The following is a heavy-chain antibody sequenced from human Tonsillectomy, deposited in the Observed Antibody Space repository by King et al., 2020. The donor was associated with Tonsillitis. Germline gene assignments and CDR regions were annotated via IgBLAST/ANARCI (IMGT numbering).Heavy chain of an antibody. D-gene: IGHD3-22*01. V-gene: IGHV3-21*01. CDR2: ISSSSNYI. CDR1: GFTFSSYS. Sequence: VQLVESGGGLVKPGGSLRLSCAASGFTFSSYSMNWVRQAPGKGLEWVSSISSSSNYIYYADSVKGRFTISRDNAKNSLYLQMNSLRAEDPAVYYCARIVVVDDAFDIWGQGTMVTVSS. CDR3: ARIVVVDDAFDI. J-gene: IGHJ3*02.